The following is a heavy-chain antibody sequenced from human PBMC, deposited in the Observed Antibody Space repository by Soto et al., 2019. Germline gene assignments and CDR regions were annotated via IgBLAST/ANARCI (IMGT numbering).Heavy chain of an antibody. Sequence: PGGSLRLSCAASGFNFSSYGMHWVRQAPGKGLEWVAVIWYDGSNKYYADSVKGRFTISRDNSKNTLYLQMNSLRAEDTAVYYCAREGRNWRFDYWGQGTLVTVSS. CDR3: AREGRNWRFDY. CDR1: GFNFSSYG. CDR2: IWYDGSNK. J-gene: IGHJ4*02. D-gene: IGHD1-1*01. V-gene: IGHV3-33*01.